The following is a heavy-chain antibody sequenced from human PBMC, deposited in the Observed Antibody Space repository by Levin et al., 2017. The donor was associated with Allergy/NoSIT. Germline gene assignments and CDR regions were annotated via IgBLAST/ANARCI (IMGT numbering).Heavy chain of an antibody. V-gene: IGHV3-23*01. D-gene: IGHD4-17*01. CDR2: ISFSGSST. CDR3: AKGSYGDYDY. Sequence: KGLEWVSTISFSGSSTYYADSVKGRFTISRDNSKNTLFLQMNSLRAEDTAVYYCAKGSYGDYDYWGQGTLVTVSS. J-gene: IGHJ4*02.